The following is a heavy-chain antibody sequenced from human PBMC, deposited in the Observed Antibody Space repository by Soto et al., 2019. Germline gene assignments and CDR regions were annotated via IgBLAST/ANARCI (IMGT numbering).Heavy chain of an antibody. Sequence: QVQLVESGGGVVQPGRSLRLSCAASGFTFSNYAMHWVRQDPGKGLEWLAIISYDGDNEYYADSVRGRFTISRDNSKNTLYLQTNNLRHEDTAVYYCAKDGGPVYCNSPGCSAKHFDYWGQRTLVTVSS. CDR3: AKDGGPVYCNSPGCSAKHFDY. V-gene: IGHV3-30*18. D-gene: IGHD2-2*01. CDR1: GFTFSNYA. CDR2: ISYDGDNE. J-gene: IGHJ4*02.